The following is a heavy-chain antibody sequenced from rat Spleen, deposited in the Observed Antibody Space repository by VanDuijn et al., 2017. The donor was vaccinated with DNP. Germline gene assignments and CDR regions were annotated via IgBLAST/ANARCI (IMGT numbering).Heavy chain of an antibody. Sequence: EVKLVESGGGLVQPGSSLKLSCTVSGFNLNDYWMGWVRQAPGQGLEWIGEINKDGTTINYGPSLKEKFAISRDFAQNSLYLQMNSLRSEDTATYYCARGSGGFAYWGQGTLVTVSS. V-gene: IGHV4-2*01. CDR3: ARGSGGFAY. CDR2: INKDGTTI. CDR1: GFNLNDYW. D-gene: IGHD4-3*01. J-gene: IGHJ3*01.